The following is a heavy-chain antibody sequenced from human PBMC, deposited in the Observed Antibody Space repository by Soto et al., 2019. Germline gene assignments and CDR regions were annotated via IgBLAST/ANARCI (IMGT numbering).Heavy chain of an antibody. J-gene: IGHJ4*02. CDR2: ISYDGSNK. CDR1: GFTFSSYA. V-gene: IGHV3-30-3*01. D-gene: IGHD4-4*01. Sequence: GGSLRLSCAASGFTFSSYAMHWVRQAPGKGLEWVAVISYDGSNKYYADSVKGRFTISRDNSKNTLYLQMNSLRAEDTAVYYCARDPTLRATVTKSFDYWGQGTLVTVSS. CDR3: ARDPTLRATVTKSFDY.